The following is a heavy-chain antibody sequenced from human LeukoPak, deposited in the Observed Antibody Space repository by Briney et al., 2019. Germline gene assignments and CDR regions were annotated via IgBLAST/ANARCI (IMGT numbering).Heavy chain of an antibody. CDR2: IYTSGST. D-gene: IGHD3-10*01. J-gene: IGHJ5*02. CDR3: ARAREEYYYGSGSYGFDP. V-gene: IGHV4-4*07. CDR1: GGSISSYY. Sequence: SETLSLTCTVSGGSISSYYWSWIRQPAGKGLEWIGRIYTSGSTNYNPSLKSRVTMSVDTSKNQFSLKLSSVTAADTAVCYCARAREEYYYGSGSYGFDPWGQGTLVTVSS.